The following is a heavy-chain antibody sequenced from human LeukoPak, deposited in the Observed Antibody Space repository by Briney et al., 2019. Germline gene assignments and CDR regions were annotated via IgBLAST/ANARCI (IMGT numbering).Heavy chain of an antibody. CDR1: GGSIGTYY. Sequence: SETLSLTCSVFGGSIGTYYWSWIRQPPGKGLEWIGNIYYSGSTNYNPSLKSRVTISVDTSKNQFSLKLSSVTAADTAVYYCARSYSGNHYGHWGQGTLVTVSS. D-gene: IGHD1-26*01. J-gene: IGHJ4*02. CDR3: ARSYSGNHYGH. V-gene: IGHV4-59*01. CDR2: IYYSGST.